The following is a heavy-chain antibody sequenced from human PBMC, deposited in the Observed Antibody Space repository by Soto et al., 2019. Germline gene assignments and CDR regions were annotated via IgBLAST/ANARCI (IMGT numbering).Heavy chain of an antibody. CDR3: ARDLNGGMDV. V-gene: IGHV4-38-2*02. D-gene: IGHD1-1*01. CDR1: GYSISSGYY. CDR2: IYHSGST. Sequence: SETLSLTCAVSGYSISSGYYWGWIRQPPGKGLEWIGSIYHSGSTYYNPSLKSRVTISVDTSKNQFSLKLSSVTAADTAVYYCARDLNGGMDVWGQGTTVTV. J-gene: IGHJ6*02.